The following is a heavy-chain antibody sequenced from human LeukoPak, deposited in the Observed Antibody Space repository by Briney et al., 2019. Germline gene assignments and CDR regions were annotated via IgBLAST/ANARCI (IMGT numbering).Heavy chain of an antibody. D-gene: IGHD2-21*01. CDR2: TYYRSKWFF. CDR1: GDSVSSNSAA. J-gene: IGHJ3*02. V-gene: IGHV6-1*01. CDR3: AREIEAQTTYCAFDI. Sequence: SQTLSLTCAISGDSVSSNSAAWNWIRQSPSRGLEWLGRTYYRSKWFFNYEVSVRSRITINPDTSKNQFSLQLNSVTPEDTAVYFCAREIEAQTTYCAFDIWGQGTMVTVSS.